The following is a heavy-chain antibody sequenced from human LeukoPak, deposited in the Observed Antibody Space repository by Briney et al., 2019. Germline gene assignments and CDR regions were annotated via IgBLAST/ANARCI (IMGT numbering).Heavy chain of an antibody. CDR1: GYTFTSYG. V-gene: IGHV1-18*01. Sequence: ASVKASCKASGYTFTSYGISWVRQAPGQGLEWMGWISAYNGNTNYAQKLQGRVTMTTDTSTSTAYMELRSLRSDDTAVYYCARARYYDFWSGYYTPDAFDIWGQGTMVTVSS. CDR2: ISAYNGNT. CDR3: ARARYYDFWSGYYTPDAFDI. D-gene: IGHD3-3*01. J-gene: IGHJ3*02.